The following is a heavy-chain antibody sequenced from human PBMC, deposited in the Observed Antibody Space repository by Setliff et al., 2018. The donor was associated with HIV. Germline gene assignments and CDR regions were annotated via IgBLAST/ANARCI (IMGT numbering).Heavy chain of an antibody. CDR1: GGSFTSRSYY. CDR3: ARSKTFYDFWGGYYTHGAFKI. D-gene: IGHD3-3*01. V-gene: IGHV4-39*01. Sequence: PSETLSLTCTVSGGSFTSRSYYWGWIRQPPGKGLEWIGSIFYSGITYYNPSLKSRVTISVDTSENQFSLNLTSVTAADTAVYYCARSKTFYDFWGGYYTHGAFKIWGLGTVVTVSS. J-gene: IGHJ3*02. CDR2: IFYSGIT.